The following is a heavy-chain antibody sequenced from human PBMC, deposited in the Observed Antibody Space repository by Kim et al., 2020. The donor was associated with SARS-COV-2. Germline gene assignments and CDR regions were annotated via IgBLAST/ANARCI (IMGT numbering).Heavy chain of an antibody. CDR2: IYWDDDK. D-gene: IGHD5-12*01. CDR3: AHTKWLRFQGVWFDP. CDR1: GFSLSTSGVG. V-gene: IGHV2-5*02. Sequence: SGPTLVKPTQTLTLTCTFSGFSLSTSGVGVGWIRQPPGKALEWLALIYWDDDKRYSPSLKSRLTITKDTSKNQVVLTMTNMDPVDTATYYCAHTKWLRFQGVWFDPWGQGTLVTVSS. J-gene: IGHJ5*02.